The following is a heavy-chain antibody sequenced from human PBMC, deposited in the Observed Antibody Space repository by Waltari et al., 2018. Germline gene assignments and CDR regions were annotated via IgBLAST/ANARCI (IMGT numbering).Heavy chain of an antibody. V-gene: IGHV1-2*06. J-gene: IGHJ4*02. CDR1: GYTFTGYY. D-gene: IGHD2-21*01. CDR3: ARVDPGLWYFDY. Sequence: QVQLVQSGAEVKKPGASVKVSCKASGYTFTGYYMHWVRQAPGQGLEWMGRINPNRGGTNYAQKFQGRVTMTRDTSISTAYMELSRLRSDDTAVYYCARVDPGLWYFDYWGQGTLVTVSS. CDR2: INPNRGGT.